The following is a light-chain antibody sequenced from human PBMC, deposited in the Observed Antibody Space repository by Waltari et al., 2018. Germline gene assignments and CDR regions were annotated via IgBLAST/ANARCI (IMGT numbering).Light chain of an antibody. CDR3: QQLNSYPWT. CDR2: AAS. Sequence: DIQLTQSPSFLSASVGDRATITCRASQGISSYLAWYQQKPGKAPKLLIYAASTLQSGVPSRFSGSGSGTEFTLTISSLQPEDFATYYCQQLNSYPWTFGQGTKVEIK. CDR1: QGISSY. J-gene: IGKJ1*01. V-gene: IGKV1-9*01.